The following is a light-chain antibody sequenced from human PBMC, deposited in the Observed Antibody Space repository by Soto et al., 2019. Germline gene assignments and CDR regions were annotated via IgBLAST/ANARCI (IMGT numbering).Light chain of an antibody. CDR2: KES. V-gene: IGKV1-5*03. CDR1: QSISSW. CDR3: RLYNRYALR. Sequence: DIQMTQSPSTLSSSVGDRVTITCRASQSISSWLAWYQQKPGKAPTLLIYKESSLESGVPSRFSGSGSGTEFTLTISRKQPAGVATYGCRLYNRYALRFGGWTMVEMK. J-gene: IGKJ4*02.